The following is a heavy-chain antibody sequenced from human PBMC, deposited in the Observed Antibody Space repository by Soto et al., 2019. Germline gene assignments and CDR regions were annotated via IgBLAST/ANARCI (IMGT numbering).Heavy chain of an antibody. CDR1: GFTFSSYW. CDR3: ARDLSAYYDFWSGYYKDNWFDP. V-gene: IGHV3-7*01. J-gene: IGHJ5*02. CDR2: IKQDGSEK. D-gene: IGHD3-3*01. Sequence: PGGSLRPSCAASGFTFSSYWMSWVRQAPGKGLEWVANIKQDGSEKYYVDSVKGRFTISRDNAKNSLYLQMNSLRAEDTAVYYCARDLSAYYDFWSGYYKDNWFDPWGQGTLVTVSS.